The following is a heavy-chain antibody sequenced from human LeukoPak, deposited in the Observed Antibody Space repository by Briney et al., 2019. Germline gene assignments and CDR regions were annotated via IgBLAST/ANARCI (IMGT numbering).Heavy chain of an antibody. CDR3: VKGFVHPTYYFDY. CDR2: ITGSGDGT. CDR1: GFTFSNYA. D-gene: IGHD3-10*01. J-gene: IGHJ4*02. Sequence: GGSLRLSGAASGFTFSNYAMMWVRQAPGKRLEWVSSITGSGDGTYYADSVRGRFTISRDNSENTLYLQLNSLRADDTAVYFCVKGFVHPTYYFDYRGQGTLVTVSS. V-gene: IGHV3-23*01.